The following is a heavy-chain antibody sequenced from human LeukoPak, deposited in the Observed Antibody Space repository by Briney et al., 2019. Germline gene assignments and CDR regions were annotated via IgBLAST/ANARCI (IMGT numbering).Heavy chain of an antibody. V-gene: IGHV3-23*01. CDR1: GFTFSSYA. CDR2: FSATDGST. D-gene: IGHD6-13*01. Sequence: GGSLRLSCAASGFTFSSYAMTWVRQAPGKGLEWVSAFSATDGSTQYAESVEGRFTISRDNSKNTLFLQMNSLRAEDTAVYYCASAKIAAAGTGAFDVWGQGTLVTVSS. J-gene: IGHJ3*01. CDR3: ASAKIAAAGTGAFDV.